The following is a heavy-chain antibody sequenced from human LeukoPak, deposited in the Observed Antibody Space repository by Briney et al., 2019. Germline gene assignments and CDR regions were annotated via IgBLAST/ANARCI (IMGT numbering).Heavy chain of an antibody. CDR1: GYTFTSSG. CDR2: IGAYNGNT. CDR3: ARGSSGYSGYGAASDY. V-gene: IGHV1-18*01. D-gene: IGHD5-12*01. Sequence: ASVKVSCKASGYTFTSSGINWVRQAPGQGLEWMGWIGAYNGNTNYAQKFQGRVTITIDTSTSTGYMELRSLRSDDTAVYYCARGSSGYSGYGAASDYWGQGTLVTVSS. J-gene: IGHJ4*02.